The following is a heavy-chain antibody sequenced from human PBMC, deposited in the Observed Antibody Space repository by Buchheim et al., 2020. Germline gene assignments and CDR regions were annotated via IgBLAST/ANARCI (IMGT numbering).Heavy chain of an antibody. CDR2: ISYDGSNK. D-gene: IGHD1-26*01. Sequence: QVQLVESGGGVVQPGRSLRLSCAASGFTFSSYGMHWVRQAPGKGLEWVAVISYDGSNKYYADSVMDRFTISSDNSKTPLFLQMNSLRAEDTAVYYCAKDRKLFFSGSYYGYWGQGTL. J-gene: IGHJ4*02. V-gene: IGHV3-30*18. CDR3: AKDRKLFFSGSYYGY. CDR1: GFTFSSYG.